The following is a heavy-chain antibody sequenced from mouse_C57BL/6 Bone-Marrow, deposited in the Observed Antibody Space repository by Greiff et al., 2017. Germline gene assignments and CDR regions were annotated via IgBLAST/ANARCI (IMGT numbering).Heavy chain of an antibody. V-gene: IGHV1-64*01. CDR2: IHPNSGST. CDR3: ASDGRYYAMDY. J-gene: IGHJ4*01. CDR1: GYTFTSYW. Sequence: VQLQQSGAELVKPGASVKLSCKASGYTFTSYWMHWVKQRPGQGLEWIGMIHPNSGSTNYNEKFKSKATLTVDKSSSTAYMQLSSLTSEDSAVYYCASDGRYYAMDYWGQGTSVTVSS.